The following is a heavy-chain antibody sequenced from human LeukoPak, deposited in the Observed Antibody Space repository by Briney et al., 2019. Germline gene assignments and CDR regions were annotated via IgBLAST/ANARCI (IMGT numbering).Heavy chain of an antibody. Sequence: SETLSLTCSVSGGSIGSYHWSWIRQPSGKGLEWIGIVFNNGGTKHNPSLKSRVAISVDTSKKQFALKLSSVTAADTAVYYCVASYGGYVLDYWGQGALVIVSS. CDR2: VFNNGGT. D-gene: IGHD5-12*01. V-gene: IGHV4-59*01. CDR3: VASYGGYVLDY. CDR1: GGSIGSYH. J-gene: IGHJ4*02.